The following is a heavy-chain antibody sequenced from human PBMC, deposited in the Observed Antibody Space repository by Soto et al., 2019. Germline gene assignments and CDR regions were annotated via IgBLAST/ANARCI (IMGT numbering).Heavy chain of an antibody. CDR1: GFTFDDYA. Sequence: EVQLVESGGGLVQPGRSLRLSCAASGFTFDDYAMHWVRQAPGKGLEWVSGISWNSGSIGYADSVKGQFTISRDNAKNSLYLQMNSLRAEDTALYYCAKDFHDILTGYLDYWGQGTLVTVSS. V-gene: IGHV3-9*01. CDR3: AKDFHDILTGYLDY. D-gene: IGHD3-9*01. J-gene: IGHJ4*02. CDR2: ISWNSGSI.